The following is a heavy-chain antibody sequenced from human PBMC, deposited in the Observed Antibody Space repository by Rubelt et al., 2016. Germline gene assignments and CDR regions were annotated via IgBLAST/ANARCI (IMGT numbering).Heavy chain of an antibody. Sequence: YYADSVKGRFTISRDNAKNSLYLQMNSLRAEDTAVYYCASTRSKYSSGWYGYYYYMDVWGKGTTVTVSS. J-gene: IGHJ6*03. V-gene: IGHV3-48*04. CDR3: ASTRSKYSSGWYGYYYYMDV. D-gene: IGHD6-19*01.